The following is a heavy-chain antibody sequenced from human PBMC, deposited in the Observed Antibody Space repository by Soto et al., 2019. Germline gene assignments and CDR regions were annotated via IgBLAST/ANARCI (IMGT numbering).Heavy chain of an antibody. CDR3: ARDGYYYDSSGYWAFDY. CDR1: GGTFSSYA. D-gene: IGHD3-22*01. J-gene: IGHJ4*02. V-gene: IGHV1-69*13. Sequence: SVKVSCKASGGTFSSYAISWVRQAPGQGLEWMGGIIPIFGTANYAQKFQGRVTITADESTSTAYMELSSLRSEDTAVYYCARDGYYYDSSGYWAFDYWGQGTLVTV. CDR2: IIPIFGTA.